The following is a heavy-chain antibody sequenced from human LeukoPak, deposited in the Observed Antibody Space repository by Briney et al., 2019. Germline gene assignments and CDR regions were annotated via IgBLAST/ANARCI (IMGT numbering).Heavy chain of an antibody. CDR1: GGSISSGSYY. Sequence: SETLSLTCTVSGGSISSGSYYWSWIRQPAGKGLEWTGRIYTSGSTNYNPSLKSRVTISVDTSKNQFSLKLSSVTAADTAVYYCARGRSGSYQYYYGLDVWGQGTRSPSP. CDR2: IYTSGST. V-gene: IGHV4-61*02. D-gene: IGHD1-26*01. J-gene: IGHJ6*02. CDR3: ARGRSGSYQYYYGLDV.